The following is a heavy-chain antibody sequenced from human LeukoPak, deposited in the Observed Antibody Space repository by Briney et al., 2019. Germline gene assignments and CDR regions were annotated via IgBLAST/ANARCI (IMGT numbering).Heavy chain of an antibody. Sequence: ASVKVSCKASGYTFTGYYMHWVRQAPGQGPEWMGWMNPNSGNTGYAQKFQGRVTMTRNTSISTAYMELSSLRSEDTAVYYCARSRYYYDSSGYYADHYYGMDVWGQGTTVTVSS. J-gene: IGHJ6*02. CDR1: GYTFTGYY. V-gene: IGHV1-8*02. CDR2: MNPNSGNT. D-gene: IGHD3-22*01. CDR3: ARSRYYYDSSGYYADHYYGMDV.